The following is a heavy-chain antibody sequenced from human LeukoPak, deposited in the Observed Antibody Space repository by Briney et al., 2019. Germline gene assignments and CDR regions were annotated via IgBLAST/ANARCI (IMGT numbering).Heavy chain of an antibody. J-gene: IGHJ4*02. CDR2: IIPILGIA. D-gene: IGHD4-17*01. CDR3: AREKATVTTLDY. CDR1: GGTFSSYA. V-gene: IGHV1-69*04. Sequence: SVKVSCKASGGTFSSYAISWVRRAPGQGLEWMGRIIPILGIANYAQKFQGRVTITADKSTSTAYMELSSLRSEDTAVYYCAREKATVTTLDYWGQGTLVTVSS.